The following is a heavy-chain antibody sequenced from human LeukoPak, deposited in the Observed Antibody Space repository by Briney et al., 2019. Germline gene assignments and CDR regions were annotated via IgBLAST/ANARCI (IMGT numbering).Heavy chain of an antibody. CDR2: MNQDESQK. D-gene: IGHD2/OR15-2a*01. V-gene: IGHV3-7*01. CDR3: ASFEYKYSF. CDR1: GVTFSDFW. J-gene: IGHJ4*02. Sequence: GGSLRLSCEASGVTFSDFWMTWVRQAPGKGLEWVATMNQDESQKYYVDSVKGRFTISRDNAKNALYLQINGLRGEDTAIYYCASFEYKYSFGGQGTLVTVSS.